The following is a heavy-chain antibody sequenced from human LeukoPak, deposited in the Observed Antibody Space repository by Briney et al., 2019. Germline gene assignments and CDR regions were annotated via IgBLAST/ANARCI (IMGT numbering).Heavy chain of an antibody. J-gene: IGHJ4*02. D-gene: IGHD3-22*01. CDR2: IRSGDSSI. Sequence: GGSLRLSCAASGFTFSDHYMSWIRQAPGKGLEWVSYIRSGDSSIYYADSVKGRFTISRDNAKNSLYLQMSSLRAEDTAVYYCARGSGYYYGDFDYWGQGTLVTVSS. CDR1: GFTFSDHY. V-gene: IGHV3-11*01. CDR3: ARGSGYYYGDFDY.